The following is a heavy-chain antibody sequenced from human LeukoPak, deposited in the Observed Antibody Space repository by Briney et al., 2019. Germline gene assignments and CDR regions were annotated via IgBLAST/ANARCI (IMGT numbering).Heavy chain of an antibody. J-gene: IGHJ5*02. D-gene: IGHD4-17*01. Sequence: GGSLRLPCAASGFTYSSYGMHWVRQAPGKGLEWVAVIWYDGSNKYYADSVKGRFTISRDNSKNTLYLQMNSLRAEDTAVYYCARDLDDYGDYNWFDPWGQGTLVTVSS. CDR2: IWYDGSNK. CDR1: GFTYSSYG. V-gene: IGHV3-33*01. CDR3: ARDLDDYGDYNWFDP.